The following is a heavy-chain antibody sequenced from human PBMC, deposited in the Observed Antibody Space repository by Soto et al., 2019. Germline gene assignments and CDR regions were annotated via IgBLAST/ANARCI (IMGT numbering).Heavy chain of an antibody. CDR3: AKPRTGRGVIIMFDY. J-gene: IGHJ4*02. CDR2: ISGSGGST. CDR1: GFTFSSYA. Sequence: GGSLRLSCAASGFTFSSYAMSWVRQAPGKGLEWVSAISGSGGSTYYADSVKGRFTISRDNSKNTLYLQMNSLRAEDTAVYYCAKPRTGRGVIIMFDYWGQGTLVTVSS. D-gene: IGHD3-10*01. V-gene: IGHV3-23*01.